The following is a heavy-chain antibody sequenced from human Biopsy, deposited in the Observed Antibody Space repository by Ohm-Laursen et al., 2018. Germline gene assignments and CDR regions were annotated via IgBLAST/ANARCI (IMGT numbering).Heavy chain of an antibody. J-gene: IGHJ5*02. CDR3: ARHPTGFWFDP. V-gene: IGHV4-39*01. CDR2: IFYTGII. Sequence: SETLSLTCIVSGGSISSSTTYYWAWLRQPPGKGLEWIGSIFYTGIIFYNPSLKSRVSISVDTSKNQFSLNLNSVTASDTALYYCARHPTGFWFDPWGQGTLVIVSS. CDR1: GGSISSSTTYY.